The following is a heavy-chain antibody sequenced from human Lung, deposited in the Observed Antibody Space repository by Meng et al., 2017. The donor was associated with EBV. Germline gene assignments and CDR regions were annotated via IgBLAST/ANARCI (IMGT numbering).Heavy chain of an antibody. D-gene: IGHD6-19*01. CDR2: INPNSGGT. J-gene: IGHJ5*02. V-gene: IGHV1-2*06. CDR3: AHQAVAGTRGWFDP. CDR1: GSPFTGYY. Sequence: QVELVHFGWELKKPGASVKVSCKASGSPFTGYYMHWVRHAPGQGLEWMGRINPNSGGTNYAQKFQGRVTMTRDTSISTAYMELSRLRSDDTAVYYCAHQAVAGTRGWFDPWGQGTLVTVSS.